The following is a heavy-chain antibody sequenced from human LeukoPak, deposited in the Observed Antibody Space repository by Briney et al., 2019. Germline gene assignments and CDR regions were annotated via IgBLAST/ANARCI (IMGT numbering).Heavy chain of an antibody. J-gene: IGHJ3*02. CDR3: ARFSSSWDAFDI. CDR1: GGSFSGYY. CDR2: INHSGST. V-gene: IGHV4-34*01. D-gene: IGHD6-13*01. Sequence: SETLSLTCAVYGGSFSGYYWSWIRQPPGKGLEWIGEINHSGSTNYNPSLKSRVTISVDTSKNQFSLKLSSVTAADTAVYYCARFSSSWDAFDIWGQGTMVTASS.